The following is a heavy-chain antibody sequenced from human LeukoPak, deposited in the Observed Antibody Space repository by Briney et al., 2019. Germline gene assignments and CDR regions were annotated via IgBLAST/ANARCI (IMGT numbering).Heavy chain of an antibody. J-gene: IGHJ4*02. CDR1: FSCPCLP. CDR3: ACGGAPSVAGSFDY. Sequence: GGSLRLSCCTHRFSCPCLPSTWRSQTPGKGLEWVSSIRSSGTDIYYADSVKGRFTMFRDNAKNSLYLQMNSLTVEDTAVYYCACGGAPSVAGSFDYWGQGTLVTVSS. CDR2: IRSSGTDI. D-gene: IGHD6-19*01. V-gene: IGHV3-21*01.